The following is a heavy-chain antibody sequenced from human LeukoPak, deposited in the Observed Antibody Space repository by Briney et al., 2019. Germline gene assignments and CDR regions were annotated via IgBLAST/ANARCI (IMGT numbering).Heavy chain of an antibody. Sequence: ASVKVSCKASGYTFTIYYMHWVRQAPGQGLEWMGIINPSGGSTSYAQKFQGRVTMTRDTSTSTVYMELSSLRSEDTAVYYCARKEPAPYFDYWGQGTLVTVSS. J-gene: IGHJ4*02. CDR1: GYTFTIYY. CDR2: INPSGGST. CDR3: ARKEPAPYFDY. V-gene: IGHV1-46*01. D-gene: IGHD1-26*01.